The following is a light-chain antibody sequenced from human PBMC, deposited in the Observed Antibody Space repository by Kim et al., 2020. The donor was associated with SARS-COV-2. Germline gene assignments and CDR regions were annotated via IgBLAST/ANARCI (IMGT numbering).Light chain of an antibody. V-gene: IGLV1-36*01. CDR1: TSNVGNNA. Sequence: QAVVTQPPSVSEAPRQRVTISCSGSTSNVGNNAVNWYQQLPGKAPKLLIYYDDLLPSGISHRFSGSKSGTSASLAISGLQSDDEADYYCAVWDDSLNGVVFGGGTQLTVL. J-gene: IGLJ2*01. CDR3: AVWDDSLNGVV. CDR2: YDD.